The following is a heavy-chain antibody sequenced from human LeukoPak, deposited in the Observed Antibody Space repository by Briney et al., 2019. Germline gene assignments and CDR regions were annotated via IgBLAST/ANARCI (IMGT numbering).Heavy chain of an antibody. CDR1: GYTFTSYD. D-gene: IGHD5-18*01. CDR3: ARGTTMVTNYFDY. V-gene: IGHV1-69*13. CDR2: IIPIFGTA. J-gene: IGHJ4*02. Sequence: SVKVSCKASGYTFTSYDINWVRQAPGQGLEWMGGIIPIFGTANYAQKFQGRVTITADESTSTAYMELSSLRSEDTAVYYCARGTTMVTNYFDYWGQGTLVTVSS.